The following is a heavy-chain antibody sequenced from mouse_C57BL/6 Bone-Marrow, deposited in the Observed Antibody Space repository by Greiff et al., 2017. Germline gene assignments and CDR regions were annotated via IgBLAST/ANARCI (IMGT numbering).Heavy chain of an antibody. CDR3: AREGYLAWFAY. V-gene: IGHV1-26*01. D-gene: IGHD2-2*01. CDR2: INPNNGGT. CDR1: GYTFTDYY. J-gene: IGHJ3*01. Sequence: EVQLQQSGPELVKPGASVKISCKASGYTFTDYYMNWVKQSHGKSLEWIGDINPNNGGTSYNQKFKGKATLTVDKSSSTAYMELRSLTSEDSAVYYCAREGYLAWFAYWGQGTLVTVS.